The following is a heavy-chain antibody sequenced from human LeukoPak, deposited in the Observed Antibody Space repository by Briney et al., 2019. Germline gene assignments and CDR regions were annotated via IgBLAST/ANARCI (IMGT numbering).Heavy chain of an antibody. Sequence: GGSLRLSCAASGFTFSSYSINWVRQAPGKGLEWVSSISSTSSYIYYADSLKGRLTISRDNAKNSLYLQMNSLRAEDTAVYYCARDLGYSSGWYFRYGMDVWGKETTVTVSS. CDR3: ARDLGYSSGWYFRYGMDV. CDR2: ISSTSSYI. J-gene: IGHJ6*04. CDR1: GFTFSSYS. D-gene: IGHD6-19*01. V-gene: IGHV3-21*01.